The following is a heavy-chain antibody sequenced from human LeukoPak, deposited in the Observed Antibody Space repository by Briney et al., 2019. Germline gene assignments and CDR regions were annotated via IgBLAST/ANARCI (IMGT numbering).Heavy chain of an antibody. V-gene: IGHV1-18*01. J-gene: IGHJ4*02. Sequence: ASVKVSCKASGYTFTNYGISWVRQAPGQGLEWMGLITTYNGNTNYAQKFQGRVTMTTDTSTSSAYMELNSLRSDDTAVYYCARDSITIVWGVLGYWGQGTQVTVSS. CDR1: GYTFTNYG. D-gene: IGHD3-10*01. CDR2: ITTYNGNT. CDR3: ARDSITIVWGVLGY.